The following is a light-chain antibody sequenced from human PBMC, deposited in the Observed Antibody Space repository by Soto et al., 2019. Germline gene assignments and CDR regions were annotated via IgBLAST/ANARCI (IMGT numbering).Light chain of an antibody. Sequence: IVLTQSPGTLSLSPGERATLSCRASQSVSSSYLAWYQQKPGQAPRLLIYGASSRATGIPDRFSGSGPGTDFTLTISRLEPEDSAVYYCQQYGSSGTFGQGTKVE. CDR2: GAS. J-gene: IGKJ1*01. CDR1: QSVSSSY. CDR3: QQYGSSGT. V-gene: IGKV3-20*01.